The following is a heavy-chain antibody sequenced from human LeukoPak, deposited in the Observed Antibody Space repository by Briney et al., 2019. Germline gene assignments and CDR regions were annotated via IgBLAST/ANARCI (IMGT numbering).Heavy chain of an antibody. CDR2: IYYSGST. CDR1: GGSISSSSYY. V-gene: IGHV4-39*07. CDR3: ARKGMYYYDGSPWFDP. Sequence: PSETLSLTCTVSGGSISSSSYYWGWIRQPPGKGLEWIGSIYYSGSTYYNPSLKSRVTISVDTSKNQFSLKLSSVTAADTAVYYCARKGMYYYDGSPWFDPWGQGTLVTVSS. J-gene: IGHJ5*02. D-gene: IGHD3-22*01.